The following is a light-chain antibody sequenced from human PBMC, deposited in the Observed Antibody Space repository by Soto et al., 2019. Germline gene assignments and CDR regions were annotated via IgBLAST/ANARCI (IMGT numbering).Light chain of an antibody. CDR1: SSDVGSYNL. CDR2: EGS. CDR3: CSYAGSSTFGVV. Sequence: QSALTQPASVSGSPGQSITISCSGTSSDVGSYNLVSWYQQHPGKAPKLMIYEGSKRPSGVSNRFSGSKSGNTASLTISGLQAEDEADSYCCSYAGSSTFGVVFGGGTKLTVL. J-gene: IGLJ2*01. V-gene: IGLV2-23*03.